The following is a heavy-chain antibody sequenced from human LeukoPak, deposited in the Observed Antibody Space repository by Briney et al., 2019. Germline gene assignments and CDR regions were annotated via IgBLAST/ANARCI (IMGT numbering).Heavy chain of an antibody. J-gene: IGHJ4*02. CDR2: IYTSGST. CDR1: GVPISSHY. V-gene: IGHV4-4*07. CDR3: ARGWSYYPY. D-gene: IGHD1-26*01. Sequence: SEPLSLTCTVSGVPISSHYWICMPQPTGKALESIGRIYTSGSTNYNPSLKSRVTMSVDTSKNQLSLKLSSVTAADTAVYYCARGWSYYPYWGQGTLVTVSS.